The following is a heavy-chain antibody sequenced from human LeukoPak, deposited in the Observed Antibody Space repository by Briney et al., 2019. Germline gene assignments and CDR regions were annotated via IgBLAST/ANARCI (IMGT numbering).Heavy chain of an antibody. CDR3: ASSRSGELVYYGMDV. CDR2: ISTSSSHI. V-gene: IGHV3-21*01. Sequence: TGGSLRLSYAASGFTFSSFGMNWVRQAPGRGLEWVSSISTSSSHIYYADSVRGRFTISRDNAKNSLYLQMNSLRAEDTAVYYCASSRSGELVYYGMDVWGQGTTVTVSS. D-gene: IGHD3-16*01. J-gene: IGHJ6*02. CDR1: GFTFSSFG.